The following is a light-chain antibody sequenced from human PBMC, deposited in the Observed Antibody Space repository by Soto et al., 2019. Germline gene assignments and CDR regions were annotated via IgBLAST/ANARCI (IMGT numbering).Light chain of an antibody. J-gene: IGLJ2*01. CDR1: SSDVGGYNY. CDR3: SSYGGNNNVL. V-gene: IGLV2-8*01. CDR2: EVS. Sequence: QSALTQPPSASGSPGQSVTISCTGTSSDVGGYNYVSWYQQHPGKAPKLMIYEVSKRPSGVPDRFSGSKSGNTASLTVSGLQPEDEADYYCSSYGGNNNVLFGGGTKLTVL.